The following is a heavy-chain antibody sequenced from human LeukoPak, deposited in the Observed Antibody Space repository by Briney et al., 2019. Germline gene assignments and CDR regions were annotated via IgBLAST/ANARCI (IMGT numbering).Heavy chain of an antibody. Sequence: SETLSLTCTVSGGSISSGGYYWSWIRQHPGKGLEWIGYIYYSGSTYYNPSLKSRVTISVDTSKNQFSLKLSSVTAADTAVYYCARVAAAGTWYFDYWGQGTPVTVSS. V-gene: IGHV4-31*03. D-gene: IGHD6-13*01. CDR2: IYYSGST. J-gene: IGHJ4*02. CDR1: GGSISSGGYY. CDR3: ARVAAAGTWYFDY.